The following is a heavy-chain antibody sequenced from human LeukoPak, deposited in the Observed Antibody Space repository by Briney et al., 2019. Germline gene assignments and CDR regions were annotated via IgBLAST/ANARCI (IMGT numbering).Heavy chain of an antibody. Sequence: GGSLRLSCAASGFTFDDYAMHWVRQAPGKGLEWVSGISWNSGSIGYADSVKGRFTISRDNAKNSLYLQMNSLRAEDTALYYCAKDLAFGGVIAALDYWGQGTLVTVSS. CDR2: ISWNSGSI. CDR1: GFTFDDYA. V-gene: IGHV3-9*01. D-gene: IGHD3-16*02. J-gene: IGHJ4*02. CDR3: AKDLAFGGVIAALDY.